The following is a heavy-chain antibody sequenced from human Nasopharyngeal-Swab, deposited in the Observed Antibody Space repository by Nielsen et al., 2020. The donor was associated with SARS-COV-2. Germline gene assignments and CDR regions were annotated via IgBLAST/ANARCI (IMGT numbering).Heavy chain of an antibody. D-gene: IGHD3-3*01. CDR1: GGSISSSNG. J-gene: IGHJ3*02. CDR2: IYHSGST. Sequence: SETLSLNCAGSGGSISSSNGWRWVRQPPGKVGEWIGEIYHSGSTNYNPSLKSRVTISVDKSKNQFSLKLSSVTAADTAVYYCARDHGYYDFWSGSGAFDIWGQGTMVTVSS. V-gene: IGHV4-4*02. CDR3: ARDHGYYDFWSGSGAFDI.